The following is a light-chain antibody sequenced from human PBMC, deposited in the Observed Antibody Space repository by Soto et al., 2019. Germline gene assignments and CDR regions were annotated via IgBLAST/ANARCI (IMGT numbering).Light chain of an antibody. V-gene: IGKV1-5*03. CDR3: QQYNSYSQT. Sequence: DIQMTQSPSTLSASVGDRVTITCRASQSISSWLAWYQQKPGKAPKLLIYKASSLESGVPSRFSGSGSGTEFTLTISSLQPDEFATYYCQQYNSYSQTFGQATKVEIK. CDR1: QSISSW. J-gene: IGKJ1*01. CDR2: KAS.